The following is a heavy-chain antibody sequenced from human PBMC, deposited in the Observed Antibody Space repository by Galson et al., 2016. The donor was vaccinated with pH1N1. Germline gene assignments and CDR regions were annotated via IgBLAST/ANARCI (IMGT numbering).Heavy chain of an antibody. D-gene: IGHD3-10*01. CDR3: ARRGIGEFLYYLDY. J-gene: IGHJ4*02. Sequence: LSLTCTVPGGSISSSSYYWGWIRQPPGKGLEWIGSIYYSGSTYYNPSLKSRVTISVGTSKNQFSLKMSSVTAADTAVYYCARRGIGEFLYYLDYWGQGTLVTVSS. V-gene: IGHV4-39*01. CDR2: IYYSGST. CDR1: GGSISSSSYY.